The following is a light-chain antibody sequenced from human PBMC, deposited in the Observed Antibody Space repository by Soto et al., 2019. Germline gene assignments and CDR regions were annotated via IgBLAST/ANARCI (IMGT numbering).Light chain of an antibody. CDR1: QTISSW. Sequence: DIQMTQSPSTLSGSVGDRVTITCRASQTISSWLAWYQQKPGKAPKLPIYAASTLESGVSSRFSGRGSGTEFTLTINSLQPEDFATYYCQQYKSYLRTFGQGTKVDIK. CDR2: AAS. V-gene: IGKV1-5*01. J-gene: IGKJ1*01. CDR3: QQYKSYLRT.